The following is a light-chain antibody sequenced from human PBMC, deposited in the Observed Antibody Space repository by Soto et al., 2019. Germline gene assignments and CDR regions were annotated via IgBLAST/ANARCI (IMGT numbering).Light chain of an antibody. CDR1: QSVSSL. CDR2: DAS. CDR3: QQRSNWPLT. V-gene: IGKV3-11*01. J-gene: IGKJ4*01. Sequence: EIVLTQSPATLSLSPGERATLSCRASQSVSSLLAWYQQKPGQAPRLLIYDASSRATGIPPRFSGSGSGTDFTLTISSLEPEDFAVYYCQQRSNWPLTFGRGTKVEIK.